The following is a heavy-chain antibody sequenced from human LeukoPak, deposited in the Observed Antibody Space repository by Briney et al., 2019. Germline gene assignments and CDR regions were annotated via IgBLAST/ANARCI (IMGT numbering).Heavy chain of an antibody. D-gene: IGHD1-26*01. CDR1: GYSFTSYC. V-gene: IGHV5-51*01. CDR3: GMSGDRVPLQDDVFDV. Sequence: GESLKISCKVSGYSFTSYCIGWVRQMPGKGLEWMGIIYPGDSGPTYSPSFQGQVTIAVDKSINSAYLQWSSLQASDTAMYYCGMSGDRVPLQDDVFDVWGQGTMVTVST. J-gene: IGHJ3*01. CDR2: IYPGDSGP.